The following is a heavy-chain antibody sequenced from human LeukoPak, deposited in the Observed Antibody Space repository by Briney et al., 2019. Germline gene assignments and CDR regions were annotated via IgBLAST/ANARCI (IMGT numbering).Heavy chain of an antibody. J-gene: IGHJ6*02. CDR2: ISGSGGST. CDR3: AKVGGPNFYSSSWYQQAYGMDV. Sequence: PGGSLRLSCAASGFTFSSYAMSWVRQAPGKGLEWVSAISGSGGSTYYADSVKGRFTISRDNSKNTLYLQMNSLRAEDTAVYYCAKVGGPNFYSSSWYQQAYGMDVWGQGTTVTVSS. V-gene: IGHV3-23*01. D-gene: IGHD6-13*01. CDR1: GFTFSSYA.